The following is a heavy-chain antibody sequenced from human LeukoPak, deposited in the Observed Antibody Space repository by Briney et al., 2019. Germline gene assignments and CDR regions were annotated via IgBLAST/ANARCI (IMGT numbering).Heavy chain of an antibody. CDR1: GFTFSSYS. J-gene: IGHJ6*04. CDR3: GELGITMIGGV. D-gene: IGHD3-10*02. CDR2: ISGSSTTI. V-gene: IGHV3-48*01. Sequence: GGSLRLSCAASGFTFSSYSMTWVRQAPGKGLEWVSYISGSSTTIYYADSVKGRFTISRDNAKNSLYLQMNSLRAEDTAVYYCGELGITMIGGVWGKGTTVTISS.